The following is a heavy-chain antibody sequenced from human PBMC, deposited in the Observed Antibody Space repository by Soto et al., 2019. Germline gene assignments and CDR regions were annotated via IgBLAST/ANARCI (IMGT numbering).Heavy chain of an antibody. CDR3: VSQRTTVPTQAYFDY. Sequence: SXTXSVTCQVSGGSXTNSSYYCGLIRQSPGKGLEWIGSVYYRGRSYSKSPVKSRVTISVDTSKNRFSLSLNSVTASDTAVYFCVSQRTTVPTQAYFDYWGPGALVTVS. CDR1: GGSXTNSSYY. J-gene: IGHJ4*02. D-gene: IGHD4-17*01. V-gene: IGHV4-39*01. CDR2: VYYRGRS.